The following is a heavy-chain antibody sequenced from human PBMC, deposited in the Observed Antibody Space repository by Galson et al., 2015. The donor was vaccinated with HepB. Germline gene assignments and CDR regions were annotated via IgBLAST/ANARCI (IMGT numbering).Heavy chain of an antibody. V-gene: IGHV3-30-3*01. CDR1: GFTFSSYA. D-gene: IGHD3-22*01. CDR2: ISYDGSHK. Sequence: SLRLSCAASGFTFSSYAMHWVRQAPGKGLEWVALISYDGSHKYYADSVKGRFTISRDNSKNTLYLQMNSLRAEDTAVYYCASPYDSSGYLPYYFDYWGQGTLVNVSS. J-gene: IGHJ4*02. CDR3: ASPYDSSGYLPYYFDY.